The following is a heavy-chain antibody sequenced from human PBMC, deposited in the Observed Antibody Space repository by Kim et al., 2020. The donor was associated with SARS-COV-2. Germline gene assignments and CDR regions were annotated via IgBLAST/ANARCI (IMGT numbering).Heavy chain of an antibody. J-gene: IGHJ4*02. V-gene: IGHV3-53*01. Sequence: GGSLRLSCAAYGFTVSSNDMSWVRQAPGKGLEWVSIIYSGGSTYHAASVKGRFTISRDNSKNTLFLQMNNLRAEDTTVYYCARGVRSCGGDCYAYYFDDWGQGTLVTVSS. D-gene: IGHD2-21*02. CDR2: IYSGGST. CDR1: GFTVSSND. CDR3: ARGVRSCGGDCYAYYFDD.